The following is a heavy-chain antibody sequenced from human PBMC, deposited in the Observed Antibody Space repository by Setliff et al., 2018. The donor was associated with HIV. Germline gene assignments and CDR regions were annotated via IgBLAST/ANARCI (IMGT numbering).Heavy chain of an antibody. CDR3: ARDPYYSGSGSLGLDY. CDR1: GGTFSSYA. V-gene: IGHV1-69*13. Sequence: GASVKVSCKASGGTFSSYAISWVRQAPGKGLEWMGGIIPILGTANYAQKFQGRVTITADESTSTAYMELSSLRSEDTAVYYCARDPYYSGSGSLGLDYWGQGTLVTVSS. D-gene: IGHD3-10*01. CDR2: IIPILGTA. J-gene: IGHJ4*02.